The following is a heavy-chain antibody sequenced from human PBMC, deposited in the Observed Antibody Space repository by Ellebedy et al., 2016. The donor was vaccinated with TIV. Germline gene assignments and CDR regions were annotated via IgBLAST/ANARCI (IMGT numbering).Heavy chain of an antibody. J-gene: IGHJ4*02. Sequence: GESLKISCAASGFTFSGYGMHWVRQTPGKGLEWLAVISSNSNSHFYADSVNGRFTISRDNSKNTLYLQMNGLRPEDTAVYYCAKDLRPLWGGAMDSWGRGALVTVSS. V-gene: IGHV3-30*18. CDR3: AKDLRPLWGGAMDS. CDR1: GFTFSGYG. D-gene: IGHD3-16*01. CDR2: ISSNSNSH.